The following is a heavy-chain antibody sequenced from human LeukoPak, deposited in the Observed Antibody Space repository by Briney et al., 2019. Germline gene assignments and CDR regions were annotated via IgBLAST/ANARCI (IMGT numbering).Heavy chain of an antibody. CDR3: ARDSRPTPFDY. CDR1: GYTFTGYY. J-gene: IGHJ4*02. Sequence: ASVKVSCKASGYTFTGYYMHWVRQAPGQGLEWMGWISAYNGNTNYAQKLQGRVTMTTDTSTSTAYMELRSLRSDDTAVYYCARDSRPTPFDYWGQGTLVTVSS. V-gene: IGHV1-18*04. CDR2: ISAYNGNT. D-gene: IGHD2-15*01.